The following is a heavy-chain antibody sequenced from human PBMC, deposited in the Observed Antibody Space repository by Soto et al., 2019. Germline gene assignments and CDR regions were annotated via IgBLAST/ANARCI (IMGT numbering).Heavy chain of an antibody. CDR3: TRDQFPAGATDYYYYYYYMDV. CDR1: GFPFGDYA. CDR2: IRSKAYGGTT. Sequence: PGGSMRLSCTASGFPFGDYAMSWFRQAPGKGLEWVGFIRSKAYGGTTEYAASVKGRFTISRDDSKSIAYLQMNSLKTEDTAVYYCTRDQFPAGATDYYYYYYYMDVWGKGTTVTVSS. D-gene: IGHD2-2*01. J-gene: IGHJ6*03. V-gene: IGHV3-49*03.